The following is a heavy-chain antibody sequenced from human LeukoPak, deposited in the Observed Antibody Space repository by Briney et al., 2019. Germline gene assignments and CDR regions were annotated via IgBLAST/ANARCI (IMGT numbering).Heavy chain of an antibody. V-gene: IGHV3-30*02. CDR2: IRYDGSNK. J-gene: IGHJ4*02. Sequence: GGSLRLSCAASGFTFSSYGMHWVRQAPGKGLEWVAFIRYDGSNKCYADSVKGRFTISRDNSKNTLYLQMNSLRAEDTAVYYCAKRRVAVAGVWGQGTLVTVSS. CDR1: GFTFSSYG. CDR3: AKRRVAVAGV. D-gene: IGHD6-19*01.